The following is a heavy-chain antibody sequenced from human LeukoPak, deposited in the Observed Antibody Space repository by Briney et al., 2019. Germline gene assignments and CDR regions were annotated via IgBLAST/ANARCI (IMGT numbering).Heavy chain of an antibody. CDR2: IYYSGST. Sequence: GTLRLSCAASGFTFSSYGMSWVRQAPGKGLEWIGYIYYSGSTNYNPSLKSRVTISVDTSKNQFSLKLSSVTAADTAVYYCARYGGDAYYFDYWGQGTLVTVSS. J-gene: IGHJ4*02. V-gene: IGHV4-59*01. CDR3: ARYGGDAYYFDY. CDR1: GFTFSSYG. D-gene: IGHD2-21*02.